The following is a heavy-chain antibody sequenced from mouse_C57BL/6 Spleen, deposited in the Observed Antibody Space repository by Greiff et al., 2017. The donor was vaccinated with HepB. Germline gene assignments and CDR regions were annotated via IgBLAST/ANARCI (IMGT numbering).Heavy chain of an antibody. J-gene: IGHJ3*01. V-gene: IGHV1-42*01. D-gene: IGHD2-4*01. CDR2: INPSTGGT. CDR1: GYSFTGYY. CDR3: ASHYYDYDWFAY. Sequence: VQLQQSGPELVKPGASVKISCKASGYSFTGYYMNWVKQSPEKSLEWIGEINPSTGGTTYNQKFKAKATLTVDKSSSTAYMQLKSLTSEDSAVYYCASHYYDYDWFAYWGQGTLVTVSA.